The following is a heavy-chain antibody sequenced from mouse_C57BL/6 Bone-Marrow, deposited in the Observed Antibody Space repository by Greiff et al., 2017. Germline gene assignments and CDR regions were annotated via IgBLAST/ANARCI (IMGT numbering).Heavy chain of an antibody. V-gene: IGHV7-3*01. CDR3: ARLGTTMDY. CDR1: GFTFTDYY. J-gene: IGHJ4*01. CDR2: IRNKANGYTT. D-gene: IGHD2-3*01. Sequence: EVQGVESGGGLVQPGGSLSLSCAASGFTFTDYYMSWVRQPPGKALEWLGFIRNKANGYTTEYSASVQGRFTISRDNSQSILYLQMNALRAEDSATYYCARLGTTMDYWGQGTSVTVSS.